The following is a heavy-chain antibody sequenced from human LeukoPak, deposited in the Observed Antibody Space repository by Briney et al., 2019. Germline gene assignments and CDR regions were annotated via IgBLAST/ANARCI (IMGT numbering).Heavy chain of an antibody. J-gene: IGHJ4*02. Sequence: PGGSLRLSCAASGFTFDDYAMHWVRQAPGEGLEWVSGISWNSGSIGYADSVKGRFTISRDNARNSLYLQMNSLRAEDTALYYCAKSYYYGSGSYYLFDYWGQGTLVTVSS. CDR3: AKSYYYGSGSYYLFDY. CDR1: GFTFDDYA. D-gene: IGHD3-10*01. V-gene: IGHV3-9*01. CDR2: ISWNSGSI.